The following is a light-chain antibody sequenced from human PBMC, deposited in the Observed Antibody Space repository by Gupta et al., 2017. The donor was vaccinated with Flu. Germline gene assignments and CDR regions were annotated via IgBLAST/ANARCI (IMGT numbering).Light chain of an antibody. V-gene: IGLV3-21*02. CDR1: NIGSKS. CDR2: DDT. J-gene: IGLJ2*01. Sequence: SYVLTQPPSVSVAPGQTARIPCAENNIGSKSVHWYQQKPGQAPVLIVYDDTDRPSGSPERFSGSNFGNTATLTISRVEAGEEADYYCQLGDGSGNHPVVLGGGTKLTVL. CDR3: QLGDGSGNHPVV.